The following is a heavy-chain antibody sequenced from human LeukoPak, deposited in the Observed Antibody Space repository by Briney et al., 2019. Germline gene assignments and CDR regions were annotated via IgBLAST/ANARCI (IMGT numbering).Heavy chain of an antibody. Sequence: GGSLRLSCAASGFTFSSYWMHWVRQAPGKGLVWVSRINSDGSSTSYADSVKGRFTISRDNAKNTLYLQMNSLRAEDTAVYYCARDYRRGIFGVVTYLDYWGQGTLVTVSS. V-gene: IGHV3-74*01. J-gene: IGHJ4*02. CDR1: GFTFSSYW. D-gene: IGHD3-3*02. CDR2: INSDGSST. CDR3: ARDYRRGIFGVVTYLDY.